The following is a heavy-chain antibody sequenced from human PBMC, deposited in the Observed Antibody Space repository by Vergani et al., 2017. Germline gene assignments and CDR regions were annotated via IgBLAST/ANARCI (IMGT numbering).Heavy chain of an antibody. Sequence: QVQLVESGGGLVKPGGSLRLSCAASGFPFSDYYMSWFRQAPGKGLEWISYISSSGNTIYYVDSVKGRFTISRDNAKNSLYLQMNSLRAEDTAVYYCARGGATVFYAFDIWGQGTMVTVSS. D-gene: IGHD1-26*01. J-gene: IGHJ3*02. CDR2: ISSSGNTI. CDR3: ARGGATVFYAFDI. V-gene: IGHV3-11*01. CDR1: GFPFSDYY.